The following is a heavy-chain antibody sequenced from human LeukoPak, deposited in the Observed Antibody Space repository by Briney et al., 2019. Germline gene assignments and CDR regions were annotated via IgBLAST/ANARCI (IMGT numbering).Heavy chain of an antibody. CDR2: ITPILDLT. J-gene: IGHJ4*02. D-gene: IGHD3-22*01. CDR1: GDTLSRYS. Sequence: SVKVSCKASGDTLSRYSITWVRQAPGQGLEWMGRITPILDLTTNAQKFQGRVTITADKSTSTAYMELSSLRYEDTAVYFCAAKDYYDSSGYYSSDYWGQGSLVTVSS. CDR3: AAKDYYDSSGYYSSDY. V-gene: IGHV1-69*02.